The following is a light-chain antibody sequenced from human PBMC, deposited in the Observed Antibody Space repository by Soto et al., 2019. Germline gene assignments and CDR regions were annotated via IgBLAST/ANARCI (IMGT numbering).Light chain of an antibody. Sequence: QSALTQPASVSGSPGQSITIPCTGTCSDVGGYNYVSWYQQHPGKAPKLMIYEVSNRPSGVSNRFSGSKSGNTASLTISGLQAEDEADYYCSSYTSSSTWVFGGGTKLTVL. CDR2: EVS. CDR3: SSYTSSSTWV. V-gene: IGLV2-14*01. CDR1: CSDVGGYNY. J-gene: IGLJ3*02.